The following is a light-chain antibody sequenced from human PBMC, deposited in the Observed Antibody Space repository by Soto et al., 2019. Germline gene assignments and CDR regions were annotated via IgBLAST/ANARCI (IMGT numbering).Light chain of an antibody. CDR2: GNS. CDR3: RSYVSSLSVV. CDR1: SSNIGAGYD. V-gene: IGLV1-40*01. Sequence: QSVLTQPPSVSGAPGQRVTISCTGSSSNIGAGYDVHWYQQLPGTAPKLLIYGNSNRPSGVPDRFSGSKSGTSASLAIAGLQAEDEADYYCRSYVSSLSVVFGGGTKLTVL. J-gene: IGLJ2*01.